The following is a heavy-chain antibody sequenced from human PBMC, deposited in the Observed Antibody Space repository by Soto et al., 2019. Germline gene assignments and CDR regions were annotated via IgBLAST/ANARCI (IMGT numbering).Heavy chain of an antibody. Sequence: QVQLQQWGAGLLKPSETLSLTCAVYGGSFSGYYWTWIRQPPGTGLEWIGEINHSGSTNYNPSLKSRVTISVDTSKHQFSLTLTSVTAADTAVYYCARDKITGLFDYWGQGNLVTVSS. V-gene: IGHV4-34*01. J-gene: IGHJ4*02. CDR3: ARDKITGLFDY. CDR1: GGSFSGYY. CDR2: INHSGST. D-gene: IGHD2-8*02.